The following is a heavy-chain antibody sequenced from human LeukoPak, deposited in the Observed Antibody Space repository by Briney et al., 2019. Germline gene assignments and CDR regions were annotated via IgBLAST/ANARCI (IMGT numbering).Heavy chain of an antibody. V-gene: IGHV4-34*01. CDR3: ARGFYGGNPASVDH. Sequence: PSETLSLTCAVYGGSFSAYYWSWIRQSPGKGLEWIGEINDRESTNYNPSLKSRVTISVDTSMSQFSLKLSSVTAADTAVYYCARGFYGGNPASVDHWGQGTLVTVSS. CDR1: GGSFSAYY. CDR2: INDREST. D-gene: IGHD4-23*01. J-gene: IGHJ4*02.